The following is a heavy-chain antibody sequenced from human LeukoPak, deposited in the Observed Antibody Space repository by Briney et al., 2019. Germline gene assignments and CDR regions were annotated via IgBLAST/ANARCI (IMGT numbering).Heavy chain of an antibody. J-gene: IGHJ6*02. CDR3: AKDTGGNGAYFYAMDV. CDR2: INWNSDKK. CDR1: GFSFHNYA. D-gene: IGHD4-23*01. V-gene: IGHV3-9*01. Sequence: GGSLRLSCVGYGFSFHNYAMEWVRRPPGKGREWVSAINWNSDKKTYADSVKGRFTIYRDRDRNSLYLQMDSLRPEDTALYYCAKDTGGNGAYFYAMDVWGQGTSVTVSS.